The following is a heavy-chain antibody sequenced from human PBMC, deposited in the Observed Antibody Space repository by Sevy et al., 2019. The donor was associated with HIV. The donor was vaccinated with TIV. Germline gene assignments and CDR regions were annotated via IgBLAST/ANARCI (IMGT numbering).Heavy chain of an antibody. CDR2: IKRKTDGGTT. Sequence: GGSLRLSCAASGFTFSNAWMSWVRQAPGKGLEWVGRIKRKTDGGTTDYAAPVKGRFTISRDDSKNTLYLQMNSLKTEDTAVYYCTTEFQGVFDIWGQGTMVTVSS. D-gene: IGHD3-10*01. CDR3: TTEFQGVFDI. J-gene: IGHJ3*02. CDR1: GFTFSNAW. V-gene: IGHV3-15*01.